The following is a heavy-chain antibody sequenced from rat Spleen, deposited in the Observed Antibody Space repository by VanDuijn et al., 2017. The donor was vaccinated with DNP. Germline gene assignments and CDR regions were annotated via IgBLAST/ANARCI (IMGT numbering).Heavy chain of an antibody. CDR3: TRGSCGYVMEA. Sequence: QVQLKESGPGLVRPSETLSLTCTVSGFSLTSYNVHWVRQPTGKGLEWMGIIWGHGNTDYNSALKSRLSINRDISKSQVFIKMNSLQAYDTAISDWTRGSCGYVMEAWGQGASVTVSS. CDR1: GFSLTSYN. J-gene: IGHJ4*01. V-gene: IGHV2-30*01. CDR2: IWGHGNT.